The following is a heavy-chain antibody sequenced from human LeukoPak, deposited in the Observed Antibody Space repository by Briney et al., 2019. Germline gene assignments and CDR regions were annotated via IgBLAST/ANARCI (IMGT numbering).Heavy chain of an antibody. D-gene: IGHD5-24*01. CDR2: ISYDGSNK. J-gene: IGHJ4*02. V-gene: IGHV3-30-3*01. CDR3: AGDRGGGWLQSMYYFDY. Sequence: GGSLRLSCSASGFTFSSYAMHWVRQAPGKGLEWVAVISYDGSNKYYADSVKGRFTISRDNSKNTLYLQMNSLRAEDTAVYYCAGDRGGGWLQSMYYFDYWGQGTLVTVSS. CDR1: GFTFSSYA.